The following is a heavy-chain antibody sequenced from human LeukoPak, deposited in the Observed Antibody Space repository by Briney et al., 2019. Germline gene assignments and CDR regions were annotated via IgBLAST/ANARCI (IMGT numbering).Heavy chain of an antibody. Sequence: SVKVSCKASGGSLSSFALNWVRQTPGQGLEWMGGIIPIFGSTNYAQKFQVRVTITADESTNTAYMELNGLRSEDTGVYYCARVMVVAGNGGYFLYWGQGTLVTVSS. CDR3: ARVMVVAGNGGYFLY. J-gene: IGHJ1*01. V-gene: IGHV1-69*01. CDR1: GGSLSSFA. CDR2: IIPIFGST. D-gene: IGHD2-15*01.